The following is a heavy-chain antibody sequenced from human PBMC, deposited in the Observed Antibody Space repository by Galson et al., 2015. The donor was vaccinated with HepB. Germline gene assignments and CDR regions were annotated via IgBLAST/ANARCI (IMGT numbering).Heavy chain of an antibody. D-gene: IGHD2-21*02. J-gene: IGHJ5*02. CDR3: ARETPEPCGGDCYSPALDP. CDR2: IYYRGST. CDR1: GVTISSGGYY. V-gene: IGHV4-31*03. Sequence: TLSLTCTVSGVTISSGGYYWSWIRQHPGQGLEWIGYIYYRGSTYYNPSLRTRVSISVDTSKNQFSLKLGSVTAADTAVYYCARETPEPCGGDCYSPALDPWGQGTLVTVSA.